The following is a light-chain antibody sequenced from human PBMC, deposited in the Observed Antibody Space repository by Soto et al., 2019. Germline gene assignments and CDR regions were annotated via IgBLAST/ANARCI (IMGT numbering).Light chain of an antibody. CDR2: SNN. CDR1: SSNIGSST. CDR3: AAWYDSLNGYV. Sequence: QSVLTQPPSASGTPGQRVTISCSGSSSNIGSSTVNWYQQLPGTAPKLLIYSNNQRPSGVPDRCSGSKTGTSASLAISGVQSEDEADYYCAAWYDSLNGYVIGTGTKLTVL. V-gene: IGLV1-44*01. J-gene: IGLJ1*01.